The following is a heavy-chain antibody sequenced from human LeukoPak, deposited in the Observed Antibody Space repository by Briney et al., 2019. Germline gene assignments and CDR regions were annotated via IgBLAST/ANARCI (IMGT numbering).Heavy chain of an antibody. Sequence: SETLSLTCTVSGASVSSYYWSWIRQPPGKGPEWIGYFSYSGSINYNPSLKSRVTISVDTSKNQFSLNLSSVTAADTAVYYCARGPLDSGYTYFDYWGQGTLVSVAS. CDR2: FSYSGSI. V-gene: IGHV4-59*02. D-gene: IGHD5-12*01. CDR3: ARGPLDSGYTYFDY. CDR1: GASVSSYY. J-gene: IGHJ4*02.